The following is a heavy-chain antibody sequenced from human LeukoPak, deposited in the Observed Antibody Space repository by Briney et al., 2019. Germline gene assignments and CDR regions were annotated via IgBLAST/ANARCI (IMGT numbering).Heavy chain of an antibody. CDR1: GYSFTGYY. V-gene: IGHV1-2*02. Sequence: ASVKVSCKASGYSFTGYYMHWVRQAPGQGLEWMGWINPNSGGTTYAQEFQGRVTMTRDTFVRTAYMELMRLRSDDTAVYYCAREGYDYVWGSYRYSLDNWGQGTLVTVSS. J-gene: IGHJ4*02. D-gene: IGHD3-16*02. CDR2: INPNSGGT. CDR3: AREGYDYVWGSYRYSLDN.